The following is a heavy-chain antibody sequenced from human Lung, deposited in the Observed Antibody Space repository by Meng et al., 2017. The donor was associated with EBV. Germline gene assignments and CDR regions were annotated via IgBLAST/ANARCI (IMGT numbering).Heavy chain of an antibody. Sequence: QVQLQGSGPGLAKPSGTLSLTCTVSGGSISSTGYYWSWIRQHPGKGLEWIGYIYFSGSTYYNPSLKSRITISVDTSNNQFSLKLSSVTAADTAVYYCARDSPVGGGHPPNCFDPWGQGTLVTVSS. D-gene: IGHD3-3*01. CDR2: IYFSGST. CDR1: GGSISSTGYY. V-gene: IGHV4-31*03. J-gene: IGHJ5*02. CDR3: ARDSPVGGGHPPNCFDP.